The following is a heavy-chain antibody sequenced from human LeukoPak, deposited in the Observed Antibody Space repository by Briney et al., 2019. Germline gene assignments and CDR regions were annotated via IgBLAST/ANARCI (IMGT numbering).Heavy chain of an antibody. J-gene: IGHJ4*02. CDR3: ARGRASKYSSGWYSY. V-gene: IGHV1-18*01. D-gene: IGHD6-19*01. CDR2: ISAYNGNT. Sequence: ASVKVSCKASGYTFTSYGISWVRQAPGQGLEWEGWISAYNGNTNYAQKLQGRVTMTTDTSTSTAYMELRSLRSEDTAVYYCARGRASKYSSGWYSYWGQGTLVTVSS. CDR1: GYTFTSYG.